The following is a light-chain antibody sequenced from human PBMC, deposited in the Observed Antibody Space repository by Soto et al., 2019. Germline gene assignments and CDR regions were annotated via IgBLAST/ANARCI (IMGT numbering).Light chain of an antibody. V-gene: IGKV1-39*01. CDR3: QQSYDHPLT. CDR2: AAS. Sequence: DIQMTQSPSSLSASVGDRVSLTCRASHNIGKYLNWFQQKPEEAPNLLIYAASNLHSGVPSRFSGSGSGTDFILTISSLQPEDFATYYCQQSYDHPLTFGQGTRLEIK. J-gene: IGKJ5*01. CDR1: HNIGKY.